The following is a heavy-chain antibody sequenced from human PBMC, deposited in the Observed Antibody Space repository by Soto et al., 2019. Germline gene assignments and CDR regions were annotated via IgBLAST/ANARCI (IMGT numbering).Heavy chain of an antibody. CDR1: GFTFSSYW. CDR3: AREYGDYVGEEYFQH. CDR2: INSDGSST. J-gene: IGHJ1*01. Sequence: EVQLVESGGGLVQPGGSLRLSCAASGFTFSSYWMHWVRQAPGKGLVWVSRINSDGSSTSYADSVKGRFTISRDNAKNTVYLQMNTLRAEDTAVYYCAREYGDYVGEEYFQHWGQGTLVTVSS. D-gene: IGHD4-17*01. V-gene: IGHV3-74*01.